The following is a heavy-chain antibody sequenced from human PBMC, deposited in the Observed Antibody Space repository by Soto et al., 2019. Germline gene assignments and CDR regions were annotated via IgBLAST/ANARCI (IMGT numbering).Heavy chain of an antibody. Sequence: QVQLQESGPGLVKPSQTLSLTCTVSGGSISSGNYYWSWIRQPPGKGLEWIGYIYYSGSTYYNQSLKGRVTISIDTSLYQFSLKLSSVPAADTAVYYRARVRDYDSSCYAGPCFDYWGQGTLVTVSS. D-gene: IGHD3-22*01. CDR2: IYYSGST. CDR3: ARVRDYDSSCYAGPCFDY. V-gene: IGHV4-30-4*01. J-gene: IGHJ4*02. CDR1: GGSISSGNYY.